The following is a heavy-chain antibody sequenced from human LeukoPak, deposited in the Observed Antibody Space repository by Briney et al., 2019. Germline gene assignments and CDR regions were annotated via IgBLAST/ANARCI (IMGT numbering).Heavy chain of an antibody. D-gene: IGHD3-22*01. Sequence: SETLSLTCAVSGGSISSGYWWNWVRQSPGKGVEWIGSIYYSGSTYYNPSLKSRVTISVDTSKNQFSLKLSSVTAADTAVYYCARPYYDSSGYDAFDIWGQGTMVTVSS. V-gene: IGHV4-39*01. J-gene: IGHJ3*02. CDR3: ARPYYDSSGYDAFDI. CDR2: IYYSGST. CDR1: GGSISSGYW.